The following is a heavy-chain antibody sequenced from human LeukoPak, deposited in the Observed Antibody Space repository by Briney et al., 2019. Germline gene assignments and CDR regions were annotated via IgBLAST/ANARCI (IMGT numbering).Heavy chain of an antibody. CDR2: INHSGST. J-gene: IGHJ5*02. CDR1: GGSFSGYY. D-gene: IGHD5-24*01. CDR3: ARGRDGYIGFDP. V-gene: IGHV4-34*01. Sequence: SETLSLTCAVYGGSFSGYYWSWIRQPPGKWLEWIGEINHSGSTNYNPSLKSRVTISVDTSKNQFSLKLSSVTAADTAVYYCARGRDGYIGFDPWGQGTLVTVSS.